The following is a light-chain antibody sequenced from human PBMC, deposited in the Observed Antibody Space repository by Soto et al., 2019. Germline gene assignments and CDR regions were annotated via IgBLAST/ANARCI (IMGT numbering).Light chain of an antibody. CDR1: QNVHTN. V-gene: IGKV3D-15*01. J-gene: IGKJ2*01. CDR2: GAS. CDR3: QHYNGWPSYA. Sequence: EIVMTQSPATLSVSPGERATLSCRASQNVHTNLAWYQQKPGQAPRLLIYGASTRATGVAARLSGTGSVTEFTLTISSLQSGDVAVYYCQHYNGWPSYAFGQGTKLDIK.